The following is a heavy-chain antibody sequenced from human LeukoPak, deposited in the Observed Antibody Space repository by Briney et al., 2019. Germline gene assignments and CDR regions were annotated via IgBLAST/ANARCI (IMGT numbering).Heavy chain of an antibody. Sequence: SQTLSLTCTVSGGSISSGSYYWSWIRQPAGKGLERIGRIYTSGSTNYNPSLKSRVTISVDTSKNQFSLKLSSVTAADTAVYYCARGPSIRYFDWLLPPPFGYFDYWGQGTLVTVSS. V-gene: IGHV4-61*02. CDR1: GGSISSGSYY. CDR2: IYTSGST. J-gene: IGHJ4*02. CDR3: ARGPSIRYFDWLLPPPFGYFDY. D-gene: IGHD3-9*01.